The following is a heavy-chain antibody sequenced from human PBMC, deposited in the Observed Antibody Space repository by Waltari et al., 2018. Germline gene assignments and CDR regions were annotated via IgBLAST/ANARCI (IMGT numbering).Heavy chain of an antibody. J-gene: IGHJ4*02. D-gene: IGHD5-18*01. CDR2: ISGSGISR. V-gene: IGHV3-23*01. CDR1: GFPFSNYT. CDR3: AKSSGYSYGLRLDY. Sequence: DVQLLESGGGLAQPGRSLSLSCTAAGFPFSNYTLTWVRQGPGKGLEWVSGISGSGISRYYADSVKGRFSISRDKSKNTMYMQMNSLRVEDTAVYYSAKSSGYSYGLRLDYWGQGILVTVSS.